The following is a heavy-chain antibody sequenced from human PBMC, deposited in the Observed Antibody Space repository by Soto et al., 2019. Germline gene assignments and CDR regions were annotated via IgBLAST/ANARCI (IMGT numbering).Heavy chain of an antibody. J-gene: IGHJ3*02. Sequence: ASVKVSCKASGGTFSSYAISWVRQAPGQGLEWMGGIIPIFGTANYAQKFQGRVTITADESTSPAYMELSSLRSEDTAVYYCARDRNQDTYYYDSSGQNAFDIWGQGTMVTVSS. CDR3: ARDRNQDTYYYDSSGQNAFDI. D-gene: IGHD3-22*01. CDR2: IIPIFGTA. V-gene: IGHV1-69*13. CDR1: GGTFSSYA.